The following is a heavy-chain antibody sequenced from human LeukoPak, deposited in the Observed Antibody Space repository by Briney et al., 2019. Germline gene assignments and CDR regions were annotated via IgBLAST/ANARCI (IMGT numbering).Heavy chain of an antibody. CDR2: IIPIFGTA. V-gene: IGHV1-69*05. J-gene: IGHJ6*03. D-gene: IGHD2-2*01. Sequence: GASVKVSCKASGGTFSSYAISWVRQAPGQGLEWMGGIIPIFGTANYAQKFQGRVTITTDESTSTAYMELSSLRSEDTAVYYCARSLSIVVVPAAMRYHYYYYMDVWGKGTTVTVSS. CDR1: GGTFSSYA. CDR3: ARSLSIVVVPAAMRYHYYYYMDV.